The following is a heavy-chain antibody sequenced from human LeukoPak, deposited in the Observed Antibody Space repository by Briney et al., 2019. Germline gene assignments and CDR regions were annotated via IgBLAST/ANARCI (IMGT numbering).Heavy chain of an antibody. J-gene: IGHJ4*02. CDR1: GFTFSTSW. Sequence: GGSLRLSCAASGFTFSTSWMHWVRQAPGKGLVWVSLMRTNATRTAYAASVKGRFNISRDNAKNTLYLQMNSLGAEDTAVYYCASDLGGSYEFCGQGSLVTVSS. CDR2: MRTNATRT. V-gene: IGHV3-74*01. D-gene: IGHD1-26*01. CDR3: ASDLGGSYEF.